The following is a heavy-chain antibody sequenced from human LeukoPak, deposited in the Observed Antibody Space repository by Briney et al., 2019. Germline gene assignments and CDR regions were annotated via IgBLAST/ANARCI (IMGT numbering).Heavy chain of an antibody. J-gene: IGHJ4*02. CDR2: IYSSGST. D-gene: IGHD1-26*01. Sequence: PSETLSLTCTVSGASISGSGYYWGWLRQPPGKGLEWIGSIYSSGSTYYNASLQSRVTISIETSKNQLSLWLNSVTAADTAMYYCAKSGGYGLIDYWGQGTLVTVSS. V-gene: IGHV4-39*01. CDR1: GASISGSGYY. CDR3: AKSGGYGLIDY.